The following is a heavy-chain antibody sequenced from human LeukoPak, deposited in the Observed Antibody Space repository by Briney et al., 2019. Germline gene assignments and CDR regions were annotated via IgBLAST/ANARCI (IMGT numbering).Heavy chain of an antibody. J-gene: IGHJ6*02. V-gene: IGHV3-21*01. CDR1: GFTLSTYS. CDR2: ISSRSSYI. Sequence: GGSLRLSCAASGFTLSTYSMNWVRQAPGKGLEWVSSISSRSSYIYYADSVKGRFTISRDNAKNSLYLQMNSLRAEDTAVYYCAREGPGYYYYGMDVWGQGTTVTVSS. CDR3: AREGPGYYYYGMDV.